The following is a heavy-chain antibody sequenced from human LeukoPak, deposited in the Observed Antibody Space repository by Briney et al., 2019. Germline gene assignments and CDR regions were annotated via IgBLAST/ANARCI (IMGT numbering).Heavy chain of an antibody. Sequence: QAGGSLRLSCAASGFTFSSYSMNWVRQAPGKGLEWVSHISSRSSDIYYADSVKGRFTISRDNAKNSMFLQMNSLRAEDTAVYYCASSTTTVTTSRYFDHWGQGTLVTVSS. CDR3: ASSTTTVTTSRYFDH. V-gene: IGHV3-48*01. CDR2: ISSRSSDI. J-gene: IGHJ4*02. D-gene: IGHD4-11*01. CDR1: GFTFSSYS.